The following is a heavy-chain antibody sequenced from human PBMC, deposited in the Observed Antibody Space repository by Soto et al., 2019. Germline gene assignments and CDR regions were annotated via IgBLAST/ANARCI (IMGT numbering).Heavy chain of an antibody. D-gene: IGHD6-6*01. CDR2: ISWNSGSI. CDR1: GFTFDDYA. Sequence: SLRLSCAASGFTFDDYAMHWVRQAPGKGLEWVSGISWNSGSIGYADSVKGRFTISRDNAKNSLYLQMNSLRAEDTALYYCAKALYSSSWGYFDYWGQGTLVTVSS. J-gene: IGHJ4*02. CDR3: AKALYSSSWGYFDY. V-gene: IGHV3-9*01.